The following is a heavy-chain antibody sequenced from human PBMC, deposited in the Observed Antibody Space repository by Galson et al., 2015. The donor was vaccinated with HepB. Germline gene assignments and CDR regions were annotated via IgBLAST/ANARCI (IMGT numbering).Heavy chain of an antibody. D-gene: IGHD3-22*01. J-gene: IGHJ3*02. CDR3: ARDLVRPYYDSSGYYYGGAFDI. CDR2: IKQDGSEK. V-gene: IGHV3-7*03. Sequence: SLRLSCAASGFTFSSYWMSWVRQAPGKGLEWVANIKQDGSEKYYVDSVKGRFTISRDNAKNSLYLQMNSLRAEDTAVYYCARDLVRPYYDSSGYYYGGAFDIWGQGTMVTVSS. CDR1: GFTFSSYW.